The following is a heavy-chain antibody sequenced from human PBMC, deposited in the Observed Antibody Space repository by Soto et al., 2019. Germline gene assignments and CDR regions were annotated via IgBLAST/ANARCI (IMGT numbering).Heavy chain of an antibody. J-gene: IGHJ6*02. CDR1: GFTFSSFA. D-gene: IGHD6-13*01. CDR2: MSYDGRNK. V-gene: IGHV3-30*04. Sequence: QEQLVESGGGVVQPGRSLRLSCVASGFTFSSFAMHWVRQAPGKGLEWVAVMSYDGRNKNYADSVKGRVTISRDNSKNPLYLQMTSLRAEDTAVYYCAKVKGIAAGWGMDVWGQGTAVTVSS. CDR3: AKVKGIAAGWGMDV.